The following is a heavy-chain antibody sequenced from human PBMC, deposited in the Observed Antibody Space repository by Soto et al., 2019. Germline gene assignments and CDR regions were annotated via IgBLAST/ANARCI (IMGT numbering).Heavy chain of an antibody. CDR2: IYYSGST. Sequence: QVQLQESGPGLVKPSETLSLTCTVSGGSISSYYWSWIRQPPGKGLEWIGYIYYSGSTNYNPSLNSPVTVSVDPSKIQFTLKLSSVTAADTAVYNRASRWGWSVDYWGQGTRVTVSS. CDR1: GGSISSYY. V-gene: IGHV4-59*08. CDR3: ASRWGWSVDY. D-gene: IGHD6-19*01. J-gene: IGHJ4*02.